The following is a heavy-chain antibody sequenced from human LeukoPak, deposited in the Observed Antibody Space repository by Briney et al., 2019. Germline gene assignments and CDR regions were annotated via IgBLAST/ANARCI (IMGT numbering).Heavy chain of an antibody. CDR3: ARDQGGYSYFDY. Sequence: GASVKVSCKASGYTFTSYGISWVRQAPGQGLDWMGGIIPIFGTANYAEKFQGRVTIAADKSTSTAYMELSSLRPDDAAVYYCARDQGGYSYFDYWGQGTLVTVSS. CDR2: IIPIFGTA. J-gene: IGHJ4*02. V-gene: IGHV1-69*06. D-gene: IGHD3-16*01. CDR1: GYTFTSYG.